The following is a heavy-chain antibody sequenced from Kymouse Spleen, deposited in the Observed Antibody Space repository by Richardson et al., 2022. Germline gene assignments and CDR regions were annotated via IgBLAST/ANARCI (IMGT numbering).Heavy chain of an antibody. CDR2: IKQDGSEK. Sequence: EVQLVESGGGLVQPGGSLRLSCAASGFTFSSYWMSWVRQAPGKGLEWVANIKQDGSEKYYVDSVKGRFTISRDNAKNSLYLQMNSLRAEDTAVYYCARDRGTGTAYYGMDVWGQGTTVTVSS. V-gene: IGHV3-7*01. CDR1: GFTFSSYW. CDR3: ARDRGTGTAYYGMDV. J-gene: IGHJ6*02. D-gene: IGHD1-7*01.